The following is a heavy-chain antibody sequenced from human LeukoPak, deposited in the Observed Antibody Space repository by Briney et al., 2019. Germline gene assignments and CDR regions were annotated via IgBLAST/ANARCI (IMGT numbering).Heavy chain of an antibody. J-gene: IGHJ4*02. D-gene: IGHD3-22*01. V-gene: IGHV1-2*02. Sequence: ASVKVSCKASGYTFTGYYMHWVRQAPGQGLEWMGWINPNSGGTNYAQKFQGRVTMTRDTSISTAYMELSRLRSDDTAVYYCARDRDDSSGYYYGYWGQGTLVTVSS. CDR1: GYTFTGYY. CDR3: ARDRDDSSGYYYGY. CDR2: INPNSGGT.